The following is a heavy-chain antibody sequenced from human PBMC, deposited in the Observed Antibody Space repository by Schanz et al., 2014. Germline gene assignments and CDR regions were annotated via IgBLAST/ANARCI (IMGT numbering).Heavy chain of an antibody. Sequence: QVQLVQSGAEVKKPGASVRVSCKASGYTFTTYAMHWVRQAPGKGLEWVAVISYDGSIKYYADSVEGRFTISRDNSRNTLYLQMNTLRAEDTAVYYCARDRGYCSGGSCLTFDYWGQGTLVTVSS. CDR1: GYTFTTYA. J-gene: IGHJ4*02. CDR2: ISYDGSIK. D-gene: IGHD2-15*01. V-gene: IGHV3-30-3*01. CDR3: ARDRGYCSGGSCLTFDY.